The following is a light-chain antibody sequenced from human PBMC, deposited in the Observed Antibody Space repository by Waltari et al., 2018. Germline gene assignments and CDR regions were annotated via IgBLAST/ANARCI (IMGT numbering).Light chain of an antibody. Sequence: DIQMTQSPSSLSAFVGDSVTISCRATQDITTSLAWYQQKPGKAPKLLVYAASKLESGVPSRFSCSGSGTDFTLTISSLQPEDFATYYCQQYIRAHSYSFGQGTKL. CDR2: AAS. V-gene: IGKV1-NL1*01. CDR1: QDITTS. J-gene: IGKJ2*03. CDR3: QQYIRAHSYS.